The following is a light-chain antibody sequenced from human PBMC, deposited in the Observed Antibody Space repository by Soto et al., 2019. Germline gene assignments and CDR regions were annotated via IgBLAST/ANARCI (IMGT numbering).Light chain of an antibody. J-gene: IGLJ1*01. CDR2: SNY. CDR3: SAWDASLDGYV. V-gene: IGLV1-44*01. CDR1: SSNIGSKT. Sequence: QSVLSQPPSASGSRGQRVTFSCSGSSSNIGSKTVNWYQQLPGTAPKLLIYSNYQRPSGVPDRFSGSKSGTSASLAISGLQSEDEADYYCSAWDASLDGYVFGTGTKVTVL.